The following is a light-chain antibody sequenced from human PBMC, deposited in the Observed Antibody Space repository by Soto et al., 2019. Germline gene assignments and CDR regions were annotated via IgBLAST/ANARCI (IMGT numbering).Light chain of an antibody. V-gene: IGKV3-15*01. CDR2: RAS. J-gene: IGKJ5*01. CDR1: QTISSL. CDR3: QQYWKWPIT. Sequence: EIVLTQSPGTLSLSPGESATLSCRASQTISSLLAWYQQKPGQAPRLIIYRASTRAAGLPDRFSGSGSGTEFTLTISSLQSEDFAVYYCQQYWKWPITFGQGTRLEIK.